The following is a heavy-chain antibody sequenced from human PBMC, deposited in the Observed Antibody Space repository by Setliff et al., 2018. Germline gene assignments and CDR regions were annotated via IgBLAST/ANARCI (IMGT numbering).Heavy chain of an antibody. J-gene: IGHJ2*01. CDR1: GGSISSPNW. CDR3: ARNPDFLQYSFDL. Sequence: NPSETLSLTCAVSGGSISSPNWWNWVRQPPGKGLERIGEIYHSGTTYSTYYNPSLKSRATISIDTSRSQFSLKLSSMTAADTALYYCARNPDFLQYSFDLWGRGTLVTVSS. V-gene: IGHV4-4*02. D-gene: IGHD5-12*01. CDR2: IYHSGTTYST.